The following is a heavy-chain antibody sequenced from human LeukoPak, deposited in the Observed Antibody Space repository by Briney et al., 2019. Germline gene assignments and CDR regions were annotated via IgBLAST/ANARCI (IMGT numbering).Heavy chain of an antibody. CDR1: GFSFSGYA. CDR2: ISGSGAST. J-gene: IGHJ4*02. CDR3: AKGSRGYTNYYFDY. Sequence: PGGSLRLSCTSSGFSFSGYAMIWVRQAPGKGLELVSTISGSGASTFCADSVRGRFITSKDIPSNIVYLQMNSLRAEDTAVYYCAKGSRGYTNYYFDYWGQGTLVTVSS. D-gene: IGHD2-2*02. V-gene: IGHV3-23*01.